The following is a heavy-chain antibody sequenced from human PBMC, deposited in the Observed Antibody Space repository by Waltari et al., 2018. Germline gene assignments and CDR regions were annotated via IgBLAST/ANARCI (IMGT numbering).Heavy chain of an antibody. V-gene: IGHV3-7*01. CDR1: GFTFSSYG. D-gene: IGHD3-10*01. CDR3: ARILCDGSKCYNGLDV. J-gene: IGHJ6*02. Sequence: EVQLVESGGGLVQPGGSLRLSCAASGFTFSSYGMNWVRQVPGNGRELGSNIKQDGTEKIYVDSVKGRFTILRDNAKNSLFLQMNSLRADDTGVYYCARILCDGSKCYNGLDVWGQGTAVTVSS. CDR2: IKQDGTEK.